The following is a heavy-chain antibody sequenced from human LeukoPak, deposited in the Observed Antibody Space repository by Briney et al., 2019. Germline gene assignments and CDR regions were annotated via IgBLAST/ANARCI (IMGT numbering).Heavy chain of an antibody. J-gene: IGHJ4*02. CDR1: GFTFSTYT. CDR3: AKLVTAMVCDY. V-gene: IGHV3-23*01. CDR2: ISGDGYST. Sequence: GGSLRLSCAASGFTFSTYTMAWVRQAPGGGLEWVSGISGDGYSTYYADSVKGRFAISRDNSKSTLYLQMNSLRAEDTAVYYRAKLVTAMVCDYWGQGTLVTVSS. D-gene: IGHD5-18*01.